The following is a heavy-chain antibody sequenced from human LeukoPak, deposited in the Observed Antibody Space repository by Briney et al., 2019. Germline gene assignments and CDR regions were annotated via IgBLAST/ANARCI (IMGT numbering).Heavy chain of an antibody. V-gene: IGHV5-51*01. Sequence: GESLKISCEGSGFHFSNYWIAWVRQMPGKGLEWMGIIYPGDSESRYSPSFEGQVTISADKSINTAYLQWSSLKASDTAMYYCARHEIMGATSWFDPWGQGTLVTVSS. J-gene: IGHJ5*02. CDR1: GFHFSNYW. CDR2: IYPGDSES. D-gene: IGHD1-26*01. CDR3: ARHEIMGATSWFDP.